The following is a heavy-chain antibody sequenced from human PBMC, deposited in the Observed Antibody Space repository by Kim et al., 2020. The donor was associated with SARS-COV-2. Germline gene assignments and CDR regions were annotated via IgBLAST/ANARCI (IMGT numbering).Heavy chain of an antibody. D-gene: IGHD2-2*01. CDR1: GFIFTNAW. V-gene: IGHV3-15*01. CDR2: IRTKSNGETT. CDR3: TVRGYCSSTTHCPYQF. Sequence: GGSLRLSCATSGFIFTNAWMSWVRQVPGKGLEWVGRIRTKSNGETTDYAAPVKDRITITSDDSKNTVFLQMNSLKTEDTAVYYCTVRGYCSSTTHCPYQFWGQGTLVTVSS. J-gene: IGHJ4*02.